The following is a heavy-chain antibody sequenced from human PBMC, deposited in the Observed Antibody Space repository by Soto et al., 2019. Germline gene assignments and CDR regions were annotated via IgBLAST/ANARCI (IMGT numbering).Heavy chain of an antibody. CDR1: GGTFSSYA. V-gene: IGHV1-69*01. Sequence: QVQLVQSGAEVKKPGSSVKVSCKASGGTFSSYAISWVRQAPGQGLEWMGGIIPIFGTANYAQKFQGRVTITADESTSTAYMELSSLGSEDTAVYYCARDDNPIEYSSSHYYYYYGMDVWGQGTTVTVSS. CDR2: IIPIFGTA. D-gene: IGHD6-6*01. J-gene: IGHJ6*02. CDR3: ARDDNPIEYSSSHYYYYYGMDV.